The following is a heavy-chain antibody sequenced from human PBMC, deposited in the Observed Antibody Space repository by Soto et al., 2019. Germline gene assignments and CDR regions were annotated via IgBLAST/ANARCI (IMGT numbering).Heavy chain of an antibody. Sequence: SETLSLTCTVSGGSISSGGYYWSWIRPHPGKGLEWIGYIYYSGSTNYNPSLKSRVTISVDTSKNQFSLKLSSVTAADTAVYYCAVGHTAMAKSFDYWGQGTLVTVSS. CDR2: IYYSGST. CDR3: AVGHTAMAKSFDY. J-gene: IGHJ4*02. D-gene: IGHD5-18*01. V-gene: IGHV4-31*03. CDR1: GGSISSGGYY.